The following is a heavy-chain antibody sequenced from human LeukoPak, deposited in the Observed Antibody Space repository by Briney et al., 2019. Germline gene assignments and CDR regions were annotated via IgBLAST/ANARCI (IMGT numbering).Heavy chain of an antibody. Sequence: PSETLSLTCAVYGGSFSGYYWSWIRQPPGKGLECLGEINHSGSTNYNPSLKSRVTISVDTSKNQFSLKLSSVTAADTAVYYCARGAQGLRLRKTRSFDYWGQGTLVTVSS. V-gene: IGHV4-34*01. CDR2: INHSGST. CDR3: ARGAQGLRLRKTRSFDY. J-gene: IGHJ4*02. D-gene: IGHD5-12*01. CDR1: GGSFSGYY.